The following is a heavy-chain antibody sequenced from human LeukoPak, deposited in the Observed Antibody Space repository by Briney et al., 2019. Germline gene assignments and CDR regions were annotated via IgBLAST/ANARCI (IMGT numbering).Heavy chain of an antibody. CDR3: ARGYDSSGYYVLDY. CDR1: GGSISSSSYY. V-gene: IGHV4-39*01. D-gene: IGHD3-22*01. CDR2: IYYSGST. J-gene: IGHJ4*02. Sequence: SETLSLTCTVSGGSISSSSYYWGWIRQPPGKGLEWIGSIYYSGSTYYNPSLKSRVTISVDTSKNQFSLKLSSVTAADTAVYYCARGYDSSGYYVLDYWGQGTLVTVSS.